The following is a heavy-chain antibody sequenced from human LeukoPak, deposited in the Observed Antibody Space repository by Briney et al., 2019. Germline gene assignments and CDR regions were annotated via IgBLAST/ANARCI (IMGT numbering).Heavy chain of an antibody. Sequence: GGSLRLACVASGFTFSSNGMHWVRQAPGKGLEWVTFIQYDGSKKYYADSVKGRFTISRDNSKNTLYLEMNSLRAEDTAVYYCAKDIGSYYDYWGQGILVTVSS. CDR1: GFTFSSNG. CDR3: AKDIGSYYDY. V-gene: IGHV3-30*02. J-gene: IGHJ4*02. CDR2: IQYDGSKK. D-gene: IGHD3-10*01.